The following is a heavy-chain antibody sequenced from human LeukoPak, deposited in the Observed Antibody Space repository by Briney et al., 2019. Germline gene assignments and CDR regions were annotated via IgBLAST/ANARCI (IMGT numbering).Heavy chain of an antibody. D-gene: IGHD1-26*01. V-gene: IGHV4-59*01. CDR3: ARGVGATTIRYFDY. CDR1: GGSISSYY. J-gene: IGHJ4*02. CDR2: IYYSGST. Sequence: PSETLSLTCTVSGGSISSYYWSWIRQPPGKGLEWIGYIYYSGSTNYNPSLKSRVTISVDTSKNQFSLKLSSVTAADTAVYYCARGVGATTIRYFDYWGQGTLVTVSS.